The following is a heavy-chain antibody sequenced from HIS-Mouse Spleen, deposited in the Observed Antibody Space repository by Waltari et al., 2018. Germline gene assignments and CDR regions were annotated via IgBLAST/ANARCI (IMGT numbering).Heavy chain of an antibody. CDR1: GGSISSISYY. CDR3: ARAPTGFLEWFDAFDI. J-gene: IGHJ3*02. Sequence: QLQLQESGPGLVKLSETLSLTCTVSGGSISSISYYWGWIRQPPGKGLEWIGCIYSSGSTYYNPSLKSRVTISVDTSKNQFSLKLSSVTAADTAVYYCARAPTGFLEWFDAFDIWGQGTMVTVSS. CDR2: IYSSGST. D-gene: IGHD3-3*01. V-gene: IGHV4-39*07.